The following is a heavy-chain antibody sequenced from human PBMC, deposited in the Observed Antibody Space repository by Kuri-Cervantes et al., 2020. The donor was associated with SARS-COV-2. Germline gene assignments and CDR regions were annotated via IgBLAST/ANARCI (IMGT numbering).Heavy chain of an antibody. J-gene: IGHJ4*02. V-gene: IGHV3-72*01. D-gene: IGHD2-2*01. CDR1: GFTFSDYY. CDR3: AGDASTALDY. CDR2: ITNNPRSYTA. Sequence: GESLKISCAASGFTFSDYYMDWVRQAPGKGLEWVACITNNPRSYTAAYAASVRGRFTFSRDDSKRSLYLQMNSLKSEAVSVYYCAGDASTALDYWGRGTLVTVSS.